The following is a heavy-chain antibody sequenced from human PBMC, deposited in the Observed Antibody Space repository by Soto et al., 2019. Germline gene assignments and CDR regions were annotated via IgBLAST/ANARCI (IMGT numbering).Heavy chain of an antibody. CDR2: ISYSGST. J-gene: IGHJ4*02. CDR3: APVFQGHYGNYN. Sequence: SETLSLTCTVSGASISRSTYYWGWIRQPPGKGLEWIGSISYSGSTYYNPSLQSRVTISVDTSKNQFSLKLSSVTAADTAVYYCAPVFQGHYGNYNWGQGTLVTVSS. CDR1: GASISRSTYY. D-gene: IGHD4-17*01. V-gene: IGHV4-39*01.